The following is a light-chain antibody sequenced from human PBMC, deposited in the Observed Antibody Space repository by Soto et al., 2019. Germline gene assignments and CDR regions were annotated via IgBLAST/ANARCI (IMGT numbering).Light chain of an antibody. J-gene: IGKJ5*01. CDR2: SAS. Sequence: DIETSQAPSTLAARRVGKVTSTRWLTYGLRNYLNWYRQKPGNVPKLLIYSASNLQSGVPSRFSGSGSGTDFTLTISSLQPDDFATHHCQPSYSRPWISFGQGTRLEIK. V-gene: IGKV1-39*01. CDR1: YGLRNY. CDR3: QPSYSRPWIS.